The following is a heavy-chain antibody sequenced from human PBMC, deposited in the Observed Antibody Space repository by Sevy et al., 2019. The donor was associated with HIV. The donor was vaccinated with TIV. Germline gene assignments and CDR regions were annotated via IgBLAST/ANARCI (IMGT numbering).Heavy chain of an antibody. D-gene: IGHD6-19*01. J-gene: IGHJ5*02. V-gene: IGHV1-18*01. CDR2: ISTYNTVR. CDR1: GYTFTSYG. CDR3: ARSTQVAGRSNWFDP. Sequence: ASVKVSCKASGYTFTSYGISWVRQAPGQGLEWMGWISTYNTVRNSAQKFHDRVTMTIDTSTSTAYMELRSLRSDGTAVYYCARSTQVAGRSNWFDPWGQGTLVTVSS.